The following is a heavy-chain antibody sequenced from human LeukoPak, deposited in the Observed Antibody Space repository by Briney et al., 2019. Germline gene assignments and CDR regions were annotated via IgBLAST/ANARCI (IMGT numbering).Heavy chain of an antibody. D-gene: IGHD2/OR15-2a*01. V-gene: IGHV3-74*01. Sequence: GGSLRLSCAASGSYWMHWIRQAPGKGLVWVSHINSDGSWTSYADSVKGRFTISKDNAKNTVYLQMNNLRAEDTAVYYCVSFYETYWGRGTLVTVSS. CDR2: INSDGSWT. CDR3: VSFYETY. J-gene: IGHJ4*02. CDR1: GSYW.